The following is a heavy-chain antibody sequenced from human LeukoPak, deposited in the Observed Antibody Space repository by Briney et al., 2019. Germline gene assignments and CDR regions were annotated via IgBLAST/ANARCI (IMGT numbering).Heavy chain of an antibody. Sequence: GRSLRLSCAASGFTFSSYAMHWVRQAPGKGLEWVAVISYDGSNKYYADSVKGRFTISRDNSKNTLYLQMNSLRAEDTAVYYCAREVEMATIGYFDYWGQGTLVTVSS. CDR1: GFTFSSYA. CDR3: AREVEMATIGYFDY. J-gene: IGHJ4*02. V-gene: IGHV3-30*01. D-gene: IGHD5-24*01. CDR2: ISYDGSNK.